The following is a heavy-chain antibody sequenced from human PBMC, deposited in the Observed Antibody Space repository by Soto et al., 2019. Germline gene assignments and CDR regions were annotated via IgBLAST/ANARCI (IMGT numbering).Heavy chain of an antibody. V-gene: IGHV3-23*01. Sequence: PGGSLRLSCAASGFTFSSYAMSWVRPAPGKGLEWVSTISGSGGYTYYADSVKGRFTISRDNSKDTLYLQMNSLRAEDTAVYYCAKDRKVGAAVRYFDYWGQGALVTVSS. CDR1: GFTFSSYA. J-gene: IGHJ4*02. CDR2: ISGSGGYT. D-gene: IGHD6-13*01. CDR3: AKDRKVGAAVRYFDY.